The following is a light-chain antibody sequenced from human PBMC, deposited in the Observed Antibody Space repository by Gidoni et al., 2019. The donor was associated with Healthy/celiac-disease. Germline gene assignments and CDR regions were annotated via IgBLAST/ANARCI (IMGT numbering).Light chain of an antibody. Sequence: DIVLTQSPATLSLSPGERATLSCRASQSVSSYLAWYQQKPGQAPRLLIYDASNRATGIPARFSGSGSGTDFTLTISSLEPEDCAVYYCQQRSNWPLTFGPGTKVDIK. CDR2: DAS. CDR3: QQRSNWPLT. V-gene: IGKV3-11*01. J-gene: IGKJ3*01. CDR1: QSVSSY.